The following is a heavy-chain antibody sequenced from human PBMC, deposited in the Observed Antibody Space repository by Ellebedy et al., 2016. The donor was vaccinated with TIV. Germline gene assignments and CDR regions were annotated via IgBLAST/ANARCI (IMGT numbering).Heavy chain of an antibody. V-gene: IGHV4-39*02. Sequence: SETLSLXXTVSGGSISSSSYDWGWIRQPPGKGLEWIGSIYYSGSTYYNPSLKSRVTISVDTSKNQFSLKLTSLTAADTAVYYCAREEWQLQGGYDCWGQGTLVTVSS. CDR2: IYYSGST. CDR1: GGSISSSSYD. CDR3: AREEWQLQGGYDC. J-gene: IGHJ4*02. D-gene: IGHD2-15*01.